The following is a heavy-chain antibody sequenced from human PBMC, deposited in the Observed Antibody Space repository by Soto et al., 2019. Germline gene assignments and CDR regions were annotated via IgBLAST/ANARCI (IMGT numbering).Heavy chain of an antibody. J-gene: IGHJ4*02. V-gene: IGHV3-64*01. CDR1: GFTFSSYA. CDR2: ISSNGGST. CDR3: ARIPWQLSFDD. D-gene: IGHD5-18*01. Sequence: PGGSLRLSCAASGFTFSSYAMHWVRQAPGKGLEYVSAISSNGGSTYYANSVKGRFTISRDNSKNTLYLQMGSLRAEDMAVYYCARIPWQLSFDDWGQGTQVTVSS.